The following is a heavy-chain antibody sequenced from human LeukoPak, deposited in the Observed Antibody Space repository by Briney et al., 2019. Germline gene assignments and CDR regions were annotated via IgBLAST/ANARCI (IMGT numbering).Heavy chain of an antibody. CDR3: ARAGGRGWFDP. CDR1: GYTFTDYF. CDR2: INPNSGVT. V-gene: IGHV1-2*02. D-gene: IGHD1-26*01. J-gene: IGHJ5*02. Sequence: ASVKVSCKASGYTFTDYFMHWVRQAPGQGLEWMGWINPNSGVTKYAQIFQGRVSMTRDTSISTAYMELASLTSDDTAVYYCARAGGRGWFDPWGQGTLVTVSS.